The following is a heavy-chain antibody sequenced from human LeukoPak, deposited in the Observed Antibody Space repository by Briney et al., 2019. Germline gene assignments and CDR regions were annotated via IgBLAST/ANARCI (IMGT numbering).Heavy chain of an antibody. CDR3: AYGSGSSQQYYYYYYMDV. D-gene: IGHD3-10*01. Sequence: ASVKVSCKASGGTFSSYAISWVRQAPGQGLEWMGGIIPIFGTANYAQKFQGRVTITADESTSTAYMELSSLRSEDTAVYYCAYGSGSSQQYYYYYYMDVWGKGTTVTISS. CDR1: GGTFSSYA. V-gene: IGHV1-69*13. J-gene: IGHJ6*03. CDR2: IIPIFGTA.